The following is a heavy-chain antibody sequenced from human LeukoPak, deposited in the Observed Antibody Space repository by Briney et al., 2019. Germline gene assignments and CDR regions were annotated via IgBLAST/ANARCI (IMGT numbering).Heavy chain of an antibody. Sequence: SVKVSCKASGGTFSRYAISWVRQAPGQGLEWMGGIIPIFGTANYAQKFQGRVTITADESTSTAYMELSSLRSEDTAVYYCARDPFRAYSGSYELFAWGQGTLVTVSS. D-gene: IGHD1-26*01. V-gene: IGHV1-69*01. J-gene: IGHJ5*02. CDR2: IIPIFGTA. CDR1: GGTFSRYA. CDR3: ARDPFRAYSGSYELFA.